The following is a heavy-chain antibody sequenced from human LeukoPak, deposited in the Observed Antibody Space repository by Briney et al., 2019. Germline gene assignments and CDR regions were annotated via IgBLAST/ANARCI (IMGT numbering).Heavy chain of an antibody. CDR1: GGTFSSYT. CDR3: ASRAGYGSGIYDY. D-gene: IGHD2-15*01. V-gene: IGHV1-69*02. J-gene: IGHJ4*02. Sequence: GASVKVSCKASGGTFSSYTISWVRQAPGQGLEWMGRIIPILGIANYAQKFQGRVTITADKSTSTAYMELSSLRSEDTAAYYCASRAGYGSGIYDYWGQGTLVTVSS. CDR2: IIPILGIA.